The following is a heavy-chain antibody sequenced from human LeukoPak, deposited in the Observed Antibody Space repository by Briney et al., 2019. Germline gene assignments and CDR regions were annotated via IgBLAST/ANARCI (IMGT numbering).Heavy chain of an antibody. Sequence: GGSLRLSCAASGFTFSSYSMNWVRQAPGKGLEWVSYISSSSSTIYYADSVKGRFTNSRDNAKNSLYLQMNSLRAEDTAVYYCARDRQAYYDSSGYPSGAFDIWGQGTMVTVSS. CDR2: ISSSSSTI. V-gene: IGHV3-48*04. CDR1: GFTFSSYS. J-gene: IGHJ3*02. CDR3: ARDRQAYYDSSGYPSGAFDI. D-gene: IGHD3-22*01.